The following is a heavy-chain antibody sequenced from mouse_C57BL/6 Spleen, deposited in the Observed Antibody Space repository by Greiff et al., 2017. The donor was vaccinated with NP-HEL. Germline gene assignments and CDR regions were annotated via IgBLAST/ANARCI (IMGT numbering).Heavy chain of an antibody. Sequence: VQLQQSGAELARPGASVKLSCKASGYTFTSYGISWVKQRTGQGLEWIGEIYPRSGNTYYNEKFKGKATLTADKSSSTAYMELRSLTSEDSAVYFCARSDSNYEDWFAYWGQGTLVTVSA. CDR3: ARSDSNYEDWFAY. J-gene: IGHJ3*01. CDR2: IYPRSGNT. V-gene: IGHV1-81*01. D-gene: IGHD2-5*01. CDR1: GYTFTSYG.